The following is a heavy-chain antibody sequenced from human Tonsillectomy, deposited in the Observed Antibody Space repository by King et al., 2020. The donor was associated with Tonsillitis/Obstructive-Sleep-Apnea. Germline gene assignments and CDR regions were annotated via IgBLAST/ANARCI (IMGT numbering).Heavy chain of an antibody. CDR2: SDWNCGSS. CDR3: AGGNDYGVLNFDY. J-gene: IGHJ4*02. V-gene: IGHV3-20*04. CDR1: GFTFYDYG. D-gene: IGHD4-17*01. Sequence: VQLVESGGGVVRPGGSLRRSCAASGFTFYDYGMNWVRQAPGRGVEWGAGSDWNCGSSCYGDAVKGRFTICRYKAKNSLYLQMNSLRAEDTALYYCAGGNDYGVLNFDYWGQGTLVTVSS.